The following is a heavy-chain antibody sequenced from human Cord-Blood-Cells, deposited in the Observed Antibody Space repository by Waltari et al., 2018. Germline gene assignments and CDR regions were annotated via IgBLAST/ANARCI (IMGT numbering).Heavy chain of an antibody. CDR1: GFTFSSYG. CDR2: RSYDGSNK. J-gene: IGHJ4*02. Sequence: QVQLVESGGGVVQPGRSLRLSCAASGFTFSSYGMHWVRQAPGKGLEWVAGRSYDGSNKYYADSVKGLFTISRDNSKNTLYLQMNSLRAEDTAVYYCAKSDTVTTYYFDYWGQGTLVTVSS. CDR3: AKSDTVTTYYFDY. V-gene: IGHV3-30*18. D-gene: IGHD4-17*01.